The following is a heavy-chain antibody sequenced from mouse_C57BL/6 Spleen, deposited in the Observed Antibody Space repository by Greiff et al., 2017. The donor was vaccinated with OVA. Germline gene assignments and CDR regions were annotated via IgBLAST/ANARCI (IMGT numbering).Heavy chain of an antibody. CDR1: GYTFTSYW. Sequence: VQLQQSGAELAKPGASVKLSCKASGYTFTSYWLHWVKQRPGQGLEWIGYINPSSGYTKYNQKFKDKATLTADKSSSTAYMQLSSLTYEDSAVNYCAISYGSSWFAYWGQGTLVTVTA. V-gene: IGHV1-7*01. D-gene: IGHD1-1*01. CDR3: AISYGSSWFAY. J-gene: IGHJ3*01. CDR2: INPSSGYT.